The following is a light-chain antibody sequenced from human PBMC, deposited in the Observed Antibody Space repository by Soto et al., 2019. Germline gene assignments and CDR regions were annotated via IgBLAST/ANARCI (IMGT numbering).Light chain of an antibody. J-gene: IGKJ2*01. V-gene: IGKV3-15*01. CDR1: QSVSSN. CDR3: QQYNNWPYT. Sequence: EIVRTQSPATLSVSPGERATLSCRASQSVSSNLAWYQQKPGQAPRLLIYGTSTRATGISARFSGSGSGTEFTLTISSLQSEDFAVYYCQQYNNWPYTFGQGTKLEIK. CDR2: GTS.